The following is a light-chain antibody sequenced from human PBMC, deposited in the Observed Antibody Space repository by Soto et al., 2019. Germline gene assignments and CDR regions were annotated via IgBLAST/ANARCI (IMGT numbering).Light chain of an antibody. Sequence: IQMTQSPSSLYSSVGGRVTITCRASQTISSYLNWYQQTPGRAPALLISAASTLPSGVPSRFSGSGSGTDFNLTISSLQPEDFATYYCQQSDSSPYTFGQGTKLEIK. CDR3: QQSDSSPYT. V-gene: IGKV1-39*01. J-gene: IGKJ2*01. CDR2: AAS. CDR1: QTISSY.